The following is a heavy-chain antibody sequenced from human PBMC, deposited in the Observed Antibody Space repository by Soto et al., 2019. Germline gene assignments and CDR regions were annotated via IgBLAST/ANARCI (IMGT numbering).Heavy chain of an antibody. J-gene: IGHJ6*02. D-gene: IGHD2-15*01. V-gene: IGHV4-34*01. CDR1: GGSFSGYY. Sequence: PLETLSLTCAVYGGSFSGYYWSWIRQPPGKGLEWIGEINHSGSTNYNPSLKSRVTISVDTSKNQFSLKLSSVIAADTAVYYCATRTVAAVFRWYYYYGMDVWGQGTTVTVSS. CDR3: ATRTVAAVFRWYYYYGMDV. CDR2: INHSGST.